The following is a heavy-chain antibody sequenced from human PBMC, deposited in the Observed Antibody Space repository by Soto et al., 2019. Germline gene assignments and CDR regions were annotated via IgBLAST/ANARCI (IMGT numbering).Heavy chain of an antibody. V-gene: IGHV3-7*03. CDR3: ARDTPGYSSSWYFDL. Sequence: GESLKISCAASGFTFSSYWMSWVRQAPGKVLEWVANIKQDGSEKYYVDSVKGRFTISRDNAKNSLYLQMNSLRAEDTAVYYCARDTPGYSSSWYFDLWGRGTLVTVSS. CDR2: IKQDGSEK. J-gene: IGHJ2*01. D-gene: IGHD6-6*01. CDR1: GFTFSSYW.